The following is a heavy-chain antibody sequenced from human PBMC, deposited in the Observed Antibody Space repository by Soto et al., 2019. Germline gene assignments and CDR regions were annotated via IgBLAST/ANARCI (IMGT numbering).Heavy chain of an antibody. CDR3: AKDRYYRWGYYYYLDV. V-gene: IGHV3-9*01. CDR1: GFTFDDYA. D-gene: IGHD3-10*01. Sequence: EVQLVESGGGLVQPGRSLRLSCAASGFTFDDYAMHWVRQAPGKGLEWVSGISWNSGSIGYADSVKGRFTISRDNAKNSLYLQMNSLRAEATALYYCAKDRYYRWGYYYYLDVWGKGTTVTVSS. CDR2: ISWNSGSI. J-gene: IGHJ6*03.